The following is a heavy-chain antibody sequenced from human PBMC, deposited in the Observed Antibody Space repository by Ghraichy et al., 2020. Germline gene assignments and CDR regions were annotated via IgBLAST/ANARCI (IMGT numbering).Heavy chain of an antibody. D-gene: IGHD1-26*01. CDR2: INPNSGGT. CDR1: GYTFTGDY. V-gene: IGHV1-2*02. J-gene: IGHJ4*02. Sequence: ASVKVSCKASGYTFTGDYLHWVRQAPGQGFEWMGWINPNSGGTHYIQKFQGRVTMTRDTSISTAYMELSSLRSDDTAVYYCARDMSGSYDYWGQGTLVIVSS. CDR3: ARDMSGSYDY.